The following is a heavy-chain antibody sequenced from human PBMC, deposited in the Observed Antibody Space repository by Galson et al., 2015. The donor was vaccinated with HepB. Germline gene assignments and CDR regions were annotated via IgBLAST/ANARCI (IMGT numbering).Heavy chain of an antibody. J-gene: IGHJ3*02. CDR1: GYTFTSYA. V-gene: IGHV7-4-1*02. D-gene: IGHD3-10*01. Sequence: QSGAEVKEPGTSVKVSCKASGYTFTSYAMNWVRQAPGQGLEWMGWINTNTGNPTYAQGSTGRFVFSLDTSVSTAYLQISSLKAEDTAVYYCAREARYYGSGSYPHDAFDIWGQGTMVTVSS. CDR3: AREARYYGSGSYPHDAFDI. CDR2: INTNTGNP.